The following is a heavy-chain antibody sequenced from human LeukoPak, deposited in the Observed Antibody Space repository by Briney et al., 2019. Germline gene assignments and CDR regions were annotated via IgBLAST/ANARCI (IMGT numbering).Heavy chain of an antibody. J-gene: IGHJ6*03. D-gene: IGHD2-2*01. CDR1: GFTFSSYS. Sequence: GGSLRLSCAASGFTFSSYSMNWVRQAPGKGLEWVSYISSSSSTIYHADSVKGRFTISRDNAKNSLYLQMNSLRAEDTAVYYCAKDEVVPGYYYTDVWGRGTTVTISS. CDR3: AKDEVVPGYYYTDV. CDR2: ISSSSSTI. V-gene: IGHV3-48*01.